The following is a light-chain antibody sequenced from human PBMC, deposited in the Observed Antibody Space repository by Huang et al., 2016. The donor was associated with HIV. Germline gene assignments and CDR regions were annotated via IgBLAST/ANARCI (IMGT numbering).Light chain of an antibody. Sequence: EIVLTQSPGTVSLSPGERATLSCRASQSLSRSFLAWYQQTPGQAPSLLVFGSSSRSTGIPDRFSGSGSVTDFTLTISRLEPEDFAVYYCQQYDRSPLTFGGGTKVEIK. CDR3: QQYDRSPLT. V-gene: IGKV3-20*01. CDR2: GSS. CDR1: QSLSRSF. J-gene: IGKJ4*01.